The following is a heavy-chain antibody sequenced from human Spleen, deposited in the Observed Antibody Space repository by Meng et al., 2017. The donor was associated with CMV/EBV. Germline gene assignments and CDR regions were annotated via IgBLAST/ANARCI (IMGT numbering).Heavy chain of an antibody. CDR1: GGSISNYY. Sequence: GSLRLSCTVSGGSISNYYWTWIRQPPGKGLEWIGYISYSGSTNYNPSLKSRVTISVDTSKNQFSLKLSSVTAADTAVYYCARTDGSTWYGVYYYGVDVWGQGTTVTVSS. J-gene: IGHJ6*02. CDR3: ARTDGSTWYGVYYYGVDV. CDR2: ISYSGST. D-gene: IGHD6-13*01. V-gene: IGHV4-59*01.